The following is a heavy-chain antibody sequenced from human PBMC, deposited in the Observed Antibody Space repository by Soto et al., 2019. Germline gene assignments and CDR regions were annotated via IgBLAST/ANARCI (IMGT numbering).Heavy chain of an antibody. CDR1: GFTFSSYE. CDR3: ARGAAGTVPTSGVMDV. J-gene: IGHJ6*02. Sequence: EVQLVESGGGLVQPGGSLRLSCAASGFTFSSYEMNWVRQAPGKGLEWVSYISSSGSTIYYADSVKGRFTISRDNAKNSLYLQMNSLRAEDTAVYYCARGAAGTVPTSGVMDVWGQGTTVTDSS. CDR2: ISSSGSTI. V-gene: IGHV3-48*03. D-gene: IGHD6-13*01.